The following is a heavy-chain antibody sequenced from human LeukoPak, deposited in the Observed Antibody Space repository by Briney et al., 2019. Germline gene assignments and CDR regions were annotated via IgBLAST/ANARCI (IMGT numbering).Heavy chain of an antibody. J-gene: IGHJ4*02. Sequence: SETLSLTCTVSGGSISSGSYYWRWIRQPAGKGLEWIGRIYTSGCTNYNPSLKSRVTISVDTSKNQFSLKLSSVTAADTAVYYCARDQSSGWTYYFDYWGQGTLVTVSS. CDR1: GGSISSGSYY. V-gene: IGHV4-61*02. CDR2: IYTSGCT. CDR3: ARDQSSGWTYYFDY. D-gene: IGHD6-19*01.